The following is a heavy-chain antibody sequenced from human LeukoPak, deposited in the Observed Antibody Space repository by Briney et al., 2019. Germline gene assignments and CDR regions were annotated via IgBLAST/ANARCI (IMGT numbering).Heavy chain of an antibody. J-gene: IGHJ4*02. CDR3: AKDRRYSYGSGFDY. Sequence: FLRLSCAASGFTFDDYAMHWVRQAPGKGLEWVSGISWNSGSIGYADSVKGRFTISRDNAKNSLYLQMNSLRAEDTALYYCAKDRRYSYGSGFDYWGQGTLVTVSS. V-gene: IGHV3-9*01. D-gene: IGHD3-10*01. CDR1: GFTFDDYA. CDR2: ISWNSGSI.